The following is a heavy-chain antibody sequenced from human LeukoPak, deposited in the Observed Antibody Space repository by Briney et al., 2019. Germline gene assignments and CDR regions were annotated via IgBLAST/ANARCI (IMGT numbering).Heavy chain of an antibody. D-gene: IGHD1-26*01. CDR1: GGSISSYY. CDR3: AKASGSGYGKYYLDY. Sequence: SETLSLTCTVSGGSISSYYWSWIRQPPGKGLEWIGYIYYSGSTNYNPSLKSRVTISVDTSKNQFSLKLSSVTAADTAVYYCAKASGSGYGKYYLDYWGQGTLVTVSS. J-gene: IGHJ4*02. V-gene: IGHV4-59*01. CDR2: IYYSGST.